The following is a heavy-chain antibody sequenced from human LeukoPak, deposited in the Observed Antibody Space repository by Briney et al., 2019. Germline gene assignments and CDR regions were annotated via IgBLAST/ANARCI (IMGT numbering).Heavy chain of an antibody. D-gene: IGHD1-26*01. CDR2: ISYDGINK. J-gene: IGHJ4*02. Sequence: GGSLRLSCAASGFTFSSYGMHWVRQAPGKGLEWVAVISYDGINKYYADSVKGRFTISRDNSKNTLYLQMNSLRAEDTAVYYCAKDNNGSSTGGYYFDSWGQGTLVTASS. CDR3: AKDNNGSSTGGYYFDS. CDR1: GFTFSSYG. V-gene: IGHV3-30*18.